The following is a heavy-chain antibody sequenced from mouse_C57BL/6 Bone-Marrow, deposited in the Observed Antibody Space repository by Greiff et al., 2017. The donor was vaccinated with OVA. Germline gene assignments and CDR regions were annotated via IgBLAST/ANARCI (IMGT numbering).Heavy chain of an antibody. V-gene: IGHV1-74*01. D-gene: IGHD6-5*01. Sequence: QVQLQQSGAELVKPGASVKVSCKASGYTFTSYWMHWVKQRPGQGLEWIGRIHPSDSDTNYNQKFKGKATLTVDKSSSTAYMQLSSRTSEYAAVYDCAIPLCLRNYYAMDYWGKGTSVTVSS. CDR2: IHPSDSDT. J-gene: IGHJ4*01. CDR3: AIPLCLRNYYAMDY. CDR1: GYTFTSYW.